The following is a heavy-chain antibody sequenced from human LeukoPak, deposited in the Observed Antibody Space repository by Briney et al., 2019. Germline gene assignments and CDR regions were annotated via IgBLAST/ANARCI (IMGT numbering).Heavy chain of an antibody. CDR3: ARDVGYSTFDY. Sequence: GGSLRLSCAASGFTFRSYWMSWVRQAPGKGLEWVANVNQDETEKNYVDSVKGRFTISRDNAKNSLSLQMNSLRVEDTAVYYCARDVGYSTFDYWGQGTLVTVSS. D-gene: IGHD6-13*01. CDR2: VNQDETEK. J-gene: IGHJ4*02. CDR1: GFTFRSYW. V-gene: IGHV3-7*01.